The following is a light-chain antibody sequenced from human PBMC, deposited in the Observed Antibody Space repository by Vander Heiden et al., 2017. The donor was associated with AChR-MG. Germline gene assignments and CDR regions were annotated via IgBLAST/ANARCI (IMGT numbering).Light chain of an antibody. CDR1: QGISNY. CDR2: GAS. V-gene: IGKV1-9*01. Sequence: DIQLTQSPSFLSASVGDRVTITRRASQGISNYLAWYQQKPGKAPKLLIYGASTLQSGGPSRFSGSGSGTEFTLTVSSLQPEDFATYYCQQLNSFPPLTFGGGTKVEIK. CDR3: QQLNSFPPLT. J-gene: IGKJ4*01.